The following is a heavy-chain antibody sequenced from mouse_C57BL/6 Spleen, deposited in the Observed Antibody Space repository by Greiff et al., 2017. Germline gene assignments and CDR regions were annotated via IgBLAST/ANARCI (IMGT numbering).Heavy chain of an antibody. Sequence: QVQLQQPGAELVMPGASVKLSCKASGYTFTSYWMHWVEQRPGQGLEWIGEIDPSDSYTNYNQKFKGKSTLTVDKSSSTAYMQLSSLTSEDSAVYDCARRGERLRQAMDYWGQGTSVTVAS. J-gene: IGHJ4*01. CDR2: IDPSDSYT. CDR1: GYTFTSYW. D-gene: IGHD2-4*01. CDR3: ARRGERLRQAMDY. V-gene: IGHV1-69*01.